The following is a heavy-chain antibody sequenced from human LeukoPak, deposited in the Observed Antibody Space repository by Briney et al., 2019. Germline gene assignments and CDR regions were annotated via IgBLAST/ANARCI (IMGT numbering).Heavy chain of an antibody. J-gene: IGHJ4*02. D-gene: IGHD6-13*01. Sequence: PGGSLRLSCGAPGFTFSTYGMSWGRQAPGKGLEWVSSISSSSGYIYYADSVKGRFTISRDNAKNSLYLQMNSLRAEDTAVYYCARGQQLVLSEYYFDYWGQGTLVTVSS. CDR1: GFTFSTYG. CDR2: ISSSSGYI. CDR3: ARGQQLVLSEYYFDY. V-gene: IGHV3-21*01.